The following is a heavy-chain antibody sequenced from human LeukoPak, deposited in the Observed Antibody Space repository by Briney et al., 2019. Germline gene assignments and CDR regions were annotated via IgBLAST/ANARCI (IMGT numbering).Heavy chain of an antibody. CDR2: IWYGGSNK. D-gene: IGHD2-21*02. CDR1: GFTFSSYG. CDR3: AKVGSAINDAFDI. Sequence: PGGSLRLSCAASGFTFSSYGMHWVRQAPGKGLEWAAAIWYGGSNKYYADSVKGRFTISRDNSKNTLYLQMNSLRAEDTAVYYCAKVGSAINDAFDIWGQGTMVTVSS. J-gene: IGHJ3*02. V-gene: IGHV3-30*02.